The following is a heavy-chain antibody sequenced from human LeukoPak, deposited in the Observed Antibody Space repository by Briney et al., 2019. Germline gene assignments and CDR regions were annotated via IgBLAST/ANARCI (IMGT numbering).Heavy chain of an antibody. D-gene: IGHD4-17*01. CDR3: AGGDPFNYYMDV. CDR2: TIPIFGAT. V-gene: IGHV1-69*05. CDR1: GGTFSGHA. Sequence: ASVKVSCKASGGTFSGHAISWVRQAPGQGLEWMGGTIPIFGATNYTQRFQGRITITTDESTTTAYMELTSLRSEDTAVYFCAGGDPFNYYMDVWGKGISVTVFS. J-gene: IGHJ6*03.